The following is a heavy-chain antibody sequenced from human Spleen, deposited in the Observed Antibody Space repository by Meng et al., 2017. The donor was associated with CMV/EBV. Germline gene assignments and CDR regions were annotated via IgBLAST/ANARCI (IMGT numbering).Heavy chain of an antibody. CDR3: TKVPLADMTVVVDAFDI. J-gene: IGHJ3*02. D-gene: IGHD3-22*01. CDR1: GFTFSSYG. V-gene: IGHV3-33*06. Sequence: GGSLRLSCAASGFTFSSYGMHWVRQAPGKGLEWVAVIWYDGSNKYYADSVKGRFTISRDNSRNTLYLQMNSLRAEDTAVYYCTKVPLADMTVVVDAFDIWGQGTTVTVSS. CDR2: IWYDGSNK.